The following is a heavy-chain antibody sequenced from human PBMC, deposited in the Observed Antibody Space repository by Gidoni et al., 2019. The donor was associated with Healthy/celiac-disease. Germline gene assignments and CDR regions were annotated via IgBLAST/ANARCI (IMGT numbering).Heavy chain of an antibody. Sequence: QVQLVESGGGVVQPGRSLRLSCAASGFTFRSYGMHWVRPAPGKGLEWVAVIWYDGSNKYYADSVKGRFTISRDNSKNTLYLQMNSLRAEDTAVYYCARGYCSSTSCYSFDYWGQGTLVTVSS. CDR2: IWYDGSNK. V-gene: IGHV3-33*01. CDR3: ARGYCSSTSCYSFDY. J-gene: IGHJ4*02. D-gene: IGHD2-2*01. CDR1: GFTFRSYG.